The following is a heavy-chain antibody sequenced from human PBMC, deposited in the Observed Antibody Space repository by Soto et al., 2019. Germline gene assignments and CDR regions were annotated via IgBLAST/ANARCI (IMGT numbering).Heavy chain of an antibody. Sequence: QVQLVQSGAEVKKPGSSVKVSCKASGGTFSSYTISWVRQAPGQGLEWMGRIIPILGIANYAQKFQGRVTITADKSTSTAYMELSSLRSEDTAVYYCAREAREAAGGSDYWGEGTLVTVSS. CDR3: AREAREAAGGSDY. CDR2: IIPILGIA. D-gene: IGHD6-13*01. J-gene: IGHJ4*02. CDR1: GGTFSSYT. V-gene: IGHV1-69*08.